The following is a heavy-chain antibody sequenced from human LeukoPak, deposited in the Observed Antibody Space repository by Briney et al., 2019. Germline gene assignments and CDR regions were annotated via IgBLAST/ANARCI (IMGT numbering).Heavy chain of an antibody. V-gene: IGHV1-69*13. Sequence: SVKVSCKASGGTFSSYAISWVRQAPGQGLGWMGGIIPIFGTANYAQKYQGRVTITADESTSTAYMELSSLRSEDTAVYYCARVTKMGVGYFDYWGQGTLVTVSS. CDR2: IIPIFGTA. CDR3: ARVTKMGVGYFDY. D-gene: IGHD1-26*01. J-gene: IGHJ4*02. CDR1: GGTFSSYA.